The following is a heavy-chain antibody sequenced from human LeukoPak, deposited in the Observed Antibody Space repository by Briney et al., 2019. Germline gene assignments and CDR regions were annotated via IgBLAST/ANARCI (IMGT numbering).Heavy chain of an antibody. Sequence: PSETLSLTCTVSGGSVSSSDYYWGWIRQPPGKGLEWIGSINYSGNTYYNPSLKSRVTMSVDTSKNQFSLNLSSVTAADTAVYYCARQGRYMAAAGTPNFDYWGQGTLVTVSS. CDR1: GGSVSSSDYY. D-gene: IGHD6-13*01. CDR2: INYSGNT. V-gene: IGHV4-39*01. J-gene: IGHJ4*02. CDR3: ARQGRYMAAAGTPNFDY.